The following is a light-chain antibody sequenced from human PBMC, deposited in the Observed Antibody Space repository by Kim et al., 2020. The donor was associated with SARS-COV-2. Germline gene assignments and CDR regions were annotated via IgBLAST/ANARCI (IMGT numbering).Light chain of an antibody. J-gene: IGKJ1*01. CDR1: QSVSSGY. CDR2: GAS. V-gene: IGKV3-20*01. Sequence: EIVLTQSPGTLSLSPGERATLSCRASQSVSSGYLAWYQQKPGQAPRLLIYGASSRATGIPDRFSGSGSATDFTLTINRLEPEDFAVYYCQQYGNSPTFGQGTKVDIK. CDR3: QQYGNSPT.